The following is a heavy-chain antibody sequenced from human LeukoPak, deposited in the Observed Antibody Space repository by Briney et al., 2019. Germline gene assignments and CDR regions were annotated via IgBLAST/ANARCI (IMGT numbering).Heavy chain of an antibody. CDR1: GFTFNSYG. CDR3: AKDVLIQVMGPIDC. Sequence: TGGSLRLSCAASGFTFNSYGMHWVRQAPGKGLEWVAVVSYDGTDKYYADSVKGRFTISRDNSKNTLYLQVNSLRTEDTAVYYCAKDVLIQVMGPIDCWGQGTLVTVSS. J-gene: IGHJ4*02. D-gene: IGHD1-26*01. V-gene: IGHV3-30*18. CDR2: VSYDGTDK.